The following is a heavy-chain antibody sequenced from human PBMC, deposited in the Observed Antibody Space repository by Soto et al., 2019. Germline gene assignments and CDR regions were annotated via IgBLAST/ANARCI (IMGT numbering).Heavy chain of an antibody. V-gene: IGHV4-34*01. CDR2: INDSGNI. CDR3: ARGLILCVGELSRRGGYYYYMDV. J-gene: IGHJ6*03. Sequence: QVQLQQWGAGLLKPSETLSLTCAVYGGSFSGYQWTWIRQTPGKGLEWIGEINDSGNINYNPSLKSRVTIFLDTSKKQISLKLSSVTAADTAVYYCARGLILCVGELSRRGGYYYYMDVWGEGTTVIVSS. CDR1: GGSFSGYQ. D-gene: IGHD3-10*01.